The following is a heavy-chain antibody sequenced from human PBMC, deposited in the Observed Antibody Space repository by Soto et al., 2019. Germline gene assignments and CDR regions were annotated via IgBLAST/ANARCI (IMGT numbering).Heavy chain of an antibody. CDR2: INHSGST. V-gene: IGHV4-34*01. Sequence: QVQLQQWGAGLLKPSETLSLTCAVYGGSFSGYYWSWIRQPPGKGLEWIGEINHSGSTNYNPSLKSRVTISVDTSKNQFSPKLSSVTAADTAVYYCARQGYVAANFDYWGQGTLVTVSS. CDR3: ARQGYVAANFDY. D-gene: IGHD6-13*01. CDR1: GGSFSGYY. J-gene: IGHJ4*02.